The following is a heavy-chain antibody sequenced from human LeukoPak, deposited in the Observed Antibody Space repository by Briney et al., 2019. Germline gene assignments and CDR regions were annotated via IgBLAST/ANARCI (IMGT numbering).Heavy chain of an antibody. Sequence: VRQXPGXXXXGIGEIYHSGGTNYNPAPKSRVTIPVDKSKNHFSLKLSSVTAADTAVYYCARGVAVAGPFDYWGQGTLVTVSS. J-gene: IGHJ4*02. CDR2: IYHSGGT. D-gene: IGHD6-19*01. V-gene: IGHV4-4*02. CDR3: ARGVAVAGPFDY.